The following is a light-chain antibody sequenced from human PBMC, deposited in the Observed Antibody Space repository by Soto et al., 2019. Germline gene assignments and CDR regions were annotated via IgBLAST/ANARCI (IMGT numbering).Light chain of an antibody. Sequence: DIQMTQSPTTVSASVGDRVTITCRAGQNINTWLAWYQQKPGKAPKLLILKASTLESGVPSRFSGSGSGTEFTLTISSLQPDDLGTYYCQQYNNYFWAFGQGTRVEIK. CDR3: QQYNNYFWA. CDR1: QNINTW. V-gene: IGKV1-5*03. J-gene: IGKJ1*01. CDR2: KAS.